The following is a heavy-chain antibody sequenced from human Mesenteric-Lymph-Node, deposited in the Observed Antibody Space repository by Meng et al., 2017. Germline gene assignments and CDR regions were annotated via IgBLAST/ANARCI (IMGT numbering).Heavy chain of an antibody. V-gene: IGHV3-30*01. J-gene: IGHJ4*02. CDR2: ISYDASNK. D-gene: IGHD4-17*01. CDR3: ARDYGDGYFDY. Sequence: GESLKISCAASGFTFSDYYMSWIRQAPGKGLEWVAAISYDASNKYSADSVKGRFTISRDNSKNTLYLQMNSLRAEDTAVYYCARDYGDGYFDYWGQGALVTVSS. CDR1: GFTFSDYY.